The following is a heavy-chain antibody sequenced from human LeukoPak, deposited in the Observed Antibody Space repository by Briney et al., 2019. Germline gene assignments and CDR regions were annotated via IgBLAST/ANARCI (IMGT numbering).Heavy chain of an antibody. V-gene: IGHV6-1*01. CDR1: GDSVSSNSAA. Sequence: SQTLSLTFAIPGDSVSSNSAAWNWIRQSPSRGLEWLGRTYYRSKWYYDYAVAVKSRISINPDTSKNQFSLQLSSVTPEDTAVYYCARDPVGGSTIFDYWGQGTLVTVSS. D-gene: IGHD1-26*01. CDR3: ARDPVGGSTIFDY. J-gene: IGHJ4*02. CDR2: TYYRSKWYY.